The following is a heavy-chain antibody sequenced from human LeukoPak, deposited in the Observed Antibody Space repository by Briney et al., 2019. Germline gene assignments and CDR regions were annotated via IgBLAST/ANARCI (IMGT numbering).Heavy chain of an antibody. J-gene: IGHJ4*02. D-gene: IGHD6-13*01. CDR3: AKAAAAPRFDF. CDR2: IKREIDGETT. Sequence: PGGSLRLSCAVSGFSFNNAWMNWVRQAPGKGLEWVGRIKREIDGETTDYAAPVKGRFTISRDDSKSTLYLQMNSLRAEDTALYYCAKAAAAPRFDFWGQGTLVTVSS. CDR1: GFSFNNAW. V-gene: IGHV3-15*01.